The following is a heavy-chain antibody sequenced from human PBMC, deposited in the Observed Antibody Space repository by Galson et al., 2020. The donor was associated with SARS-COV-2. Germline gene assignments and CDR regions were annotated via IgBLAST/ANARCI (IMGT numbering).Heavy chain of an antibody. J-gene: IGHJ4*02. CDR2: ISWNSGSI. CDR3: AKDIQGAAAGPFDY. D-gene: IGHD6-13*01. V-gene: IGHV3-9*01. Sequence: SLKISCAASGFTFDDHAMHWVRQAPGKGLEWVSGISWNSGSIGYADSVKGRFTISRDNAKNSLYLQMNSLRAEDTALYYCAKDIQGAAAGPFDYWGQGTLVTVSS. CDR1: GFTFDDHA.